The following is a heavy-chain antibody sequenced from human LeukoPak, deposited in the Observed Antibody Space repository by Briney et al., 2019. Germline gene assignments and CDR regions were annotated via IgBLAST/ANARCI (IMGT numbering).Heavy chain of an antibody. CDR1: GFTFDDYG. V-gene: IGHV3-43*02. J-gene: IGHJ4*02. Sequence: PGGSLRLSCAASGFTFDDYGMHWVRQAPGKGLEWVTLISGDGGSTYYADSVKGGFTISRDNSKNSLYLQMNSLRTEDTALYYCAKDMFQEAVAGTEGFDYWGQGTLVTVSS. D-gene: IGHD6-19*01. CDR2: ISGDGGST. CDR3: AKDMFQEAVAGTEGFDY.